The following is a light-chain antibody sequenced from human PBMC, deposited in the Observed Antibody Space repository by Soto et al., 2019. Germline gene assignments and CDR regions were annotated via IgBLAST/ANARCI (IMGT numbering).Light chain of an antibody. CDR1: QSISGW. CDR3: QQYNNYGSWT. Sequence: DIQMTQSPSTLSASVGDRVTITCRASQSISGWLAWYQQKPGKAPNLLIYKASSLESGVPSRFSGGGSGTEFSLTISRLQPDDFATYYCQQYNNYGSWTFGQGTKVEIK. J-gene: IGKJ1*01. V-gene: IGKV1-5*03. CDR2: KAS.